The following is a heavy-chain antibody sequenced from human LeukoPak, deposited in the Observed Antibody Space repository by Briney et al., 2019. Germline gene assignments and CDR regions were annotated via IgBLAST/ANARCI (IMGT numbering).Heavy chain of an antibody. CDR2: IKSIVDGGTI. J-gene: IGHJ4*02. CDR1: GFTFSNGW. V-gene: IGHV3-15*01. CDR3: TTGGYYFDY. Sequence: PGGSLRLSCAGSGFTFSNGWMNWVRQAPGEGLEWVGRIKSIVDGGTIDYAAPVKGRFTISRDDSKNTVYLQVNGLKTEDTAVYYCTTGGYYFDYWGQGTLVTVSS.